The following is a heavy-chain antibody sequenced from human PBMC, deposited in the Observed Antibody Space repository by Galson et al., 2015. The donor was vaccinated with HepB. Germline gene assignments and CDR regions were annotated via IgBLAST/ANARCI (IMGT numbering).Heavy chain of an antibody. CDR2: INPSGGST. D-gene: IGHD5-24*01. V-gene: IGHV1-46*01. CDR3: ARALRWFGDGYNW. Sequence: SVKVSCKASGYTFTSYYMHWVRQAPGQGLEWMGIINPSGGSTSYAQKFQGRVTMTRDTSTSTVYMELSSLRSEDTAVYYCARALRWFGDGYNWWGQGTLVTVSS. CDR1: GYTFTSYY. J-gene: IGHJ4*02.